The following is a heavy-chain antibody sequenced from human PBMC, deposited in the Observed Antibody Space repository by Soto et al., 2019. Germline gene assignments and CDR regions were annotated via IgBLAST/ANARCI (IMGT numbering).Heavy chain of an antibody. CDR2: IIPILGIA. Sequence: GASVKVSCKASGGTFSSYTISWVRQAPGQGLEWMGRIIPILGIANYAQKFQGRVTITADKSTSTAYMELSSLRSEDTAVYYCARDLGGSYAAVDYWGQGTLVTVSS. D-gene: IGHD1-26*01. V-gene: IGHV1-69*04. CDR3: ARDLGGSYAAVDY. J-gene: IGHJ4*02. CDR1: GGTFSSYT.